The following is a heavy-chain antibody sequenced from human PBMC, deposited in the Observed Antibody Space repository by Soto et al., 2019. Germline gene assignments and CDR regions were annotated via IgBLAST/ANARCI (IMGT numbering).Heavy chain of an antibody. V-gene: IGHV4-39*01. CDR1: GDSMTSSSYY. Sequence: PSETLSLTCTVSGDSMTSSSYYWGWIRQPPGKGLEWIGSINYSERTYYNSGSTYYSPSLKSRVTISGDTSKSQFSLKLSSVTAADTAVYYCARHTRNQFDPWGQGTLVTVSS. CDR3: ARHTRNQFDP. CDR2: INYSERTYYNSGST. J-gene: IGHJ5*02.